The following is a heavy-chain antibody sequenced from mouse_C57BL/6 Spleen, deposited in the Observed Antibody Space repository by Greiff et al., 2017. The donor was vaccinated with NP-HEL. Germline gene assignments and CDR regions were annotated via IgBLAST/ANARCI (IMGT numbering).Heavy chain of an antibody. CDR3: ARRVPDWYFDV. Sequence: EVKLVESGPGLVKPSQSLSLTCSVTGYSITSGYYWNWIRQFPGNKLEWMGYISYDGSNNYNPSLKNRISITRDTSKNLFFLKLNSVTTEDTATYYCARRVPDWYFDVWGTGTTVTVSS. D-gene: IGHD2-14*01. CDR1: GYSITSGYY. J-gene: IGHJ1*03. CDR2: ISYDGSN. V-gene: IGHV3-6*01.